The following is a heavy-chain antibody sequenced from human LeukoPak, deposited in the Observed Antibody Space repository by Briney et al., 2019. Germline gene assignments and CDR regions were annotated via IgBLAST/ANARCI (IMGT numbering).Heavy chain of an antibody. Sequence: SETLSLTCSVSGGSISLSYYYWGWIRQPPGKALEWIGSVYYSGSTYYNPSLKSRVTISVDTSKNQFSLKLSSVTAADTAVYYCARVARITIFGVVITTFDYWGQGTLVTVSS. V-gene: IGHV4-39*07. J-gene: IGHJ4*02. CDR3: ARVARITIFGVVITTFDY. D-gene: IGHD3-3*01. CDR1: GGSISLSYYY. CDR2: VYYSGST.